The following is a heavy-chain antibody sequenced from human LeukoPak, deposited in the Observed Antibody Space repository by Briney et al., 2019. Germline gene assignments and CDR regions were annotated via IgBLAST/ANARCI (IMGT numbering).Heavy chain of an antibody. CDR2: INPNSGGT. J-gene: IGHJ5*02. CDR1: GYTFTGYY. Sequence: ASVKVSCKASGYTFTGYYIHWVRQAPGQGLEWMGWINPNSGGTNYAQKFQGRVTMTRDTSISTAYMELSRLRSDDTAVYYCARGDIVVLPADIPHNWFDPWGQGTLVTVSS. CDR3: ARGDIVVLPADIPHNWFDP. V-gene: IGHV1-2*02. D-gene: IGHD2-2*02.